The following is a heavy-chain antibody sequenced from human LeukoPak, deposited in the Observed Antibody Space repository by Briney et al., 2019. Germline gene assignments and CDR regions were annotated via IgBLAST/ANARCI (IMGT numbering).Heavy chain of an antibody. Sequence: ASVKVSCTASGYTFTIYYMHWVRQAPGQGLEWMGIINPSGGSTSYAQKFQGRVTMTRDTSTSTVYMELSSLRSEDTAVYYCARGGVGAAYDSSGYYHFDYWGQGTLVTVSS. CDR2: INPSGGST. D-gene: IGHD3-22*01. CDR3: ARGGVGAAYDSSGYYHFDY. CDR1: GYTFTIYY. J-gene: IGHJ4*02. V-gene: IGHV1-46*01.